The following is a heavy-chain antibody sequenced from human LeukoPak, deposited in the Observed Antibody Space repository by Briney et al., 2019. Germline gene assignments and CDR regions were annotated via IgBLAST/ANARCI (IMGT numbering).Heavy chain of an antibody. D-gene: IGHD1-14*01. J-gene: IGHJ4*02. CDR3: ARRDPTTPKFDY. V-gene: IGHV3-23*01. Sequence: PGGSLRLSCTVSGFTFSNYGMSLVRQAPGKGLEWVSGINGDGDSTYYVDSVKGRFPISRDNSKSTLYLHMNSPRAEDTAVYYCARRDPTTPKFDYWGQGTLVTVSS. CDR1: GFTFSNYG. CDR2: INGDGDST.